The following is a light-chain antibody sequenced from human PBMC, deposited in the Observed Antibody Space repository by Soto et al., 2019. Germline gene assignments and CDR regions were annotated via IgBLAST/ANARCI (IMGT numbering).Light chain of an antibody. CDR1: SSDVGGYNY. Sequence: SALTQPASVSGSPGQSITISCTGTSSDVGGYNYVSWYQQHPGKAPKLMIYEVSNRPSGVSNRFSGSKSGNTASLTISGIQAEDEADYYCSSYTRSSTPYVFGTGTNFTVL. CDR2: EVS. V-gene: IGLV2-14*01. J-gene: IGLJ1*01. CDR3: SSYTRSSTPYV.